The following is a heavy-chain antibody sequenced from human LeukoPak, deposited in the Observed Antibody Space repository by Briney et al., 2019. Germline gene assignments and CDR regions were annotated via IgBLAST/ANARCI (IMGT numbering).Heavy chain of an antibody. J-gene: IGHJ5*02. D-gene: IGHD5-18*01. CDR3: AKDRGYSYGLDWFDP. V-gene: IGHV3-23*01. CDR1: GFTFSSYA. CDR2: ISGSGGST. Sequence: GGSLRLSCAASGFTFSSYAMSWVCQAPGKGLEWVSAISGSGGSTYYADSVKGRFTISRDNSKNTLYLQMNSLRAEDTAVYYCAKDRGYSYGLDWFDPWGQGTLVTVSS.